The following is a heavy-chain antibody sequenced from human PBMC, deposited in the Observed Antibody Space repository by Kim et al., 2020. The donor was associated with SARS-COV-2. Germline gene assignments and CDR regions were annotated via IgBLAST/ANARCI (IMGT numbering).Heavy chain of an antibody. Sequence: SETLSLTCSVSGGSVSSYFWSWIRQPPGKGLEWIGNIYDSGTTNYNPSLKSRVTISVDKSKSQQLSLKLTSVSAADTAVYYCARQARSNGWAVDYWGQGT. V-gene: IGHV4-59*08. CDR1: GGSVSSYF. CDR3: ARQARSNGWAVDY. CDR2: IYDSGTT. J-gene: IGHJ4*02. D-gene: IGHD6-19*01.